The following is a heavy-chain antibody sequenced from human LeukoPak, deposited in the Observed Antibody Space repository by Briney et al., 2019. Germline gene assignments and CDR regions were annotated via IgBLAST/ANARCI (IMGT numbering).Heavy chain of an antibody. Sequence: GGSLRLSCAASGFTFSSYEMNWVRQAPGKGLEWVSYISSSGSTIYYADSVKGRFTISRDNAKNSLYLQMNSLRAEDTAVYYCAIDPSLAVAGFFDYWGQGTLVTVSS. J-gene: IGHJ4*02. CDR2: ISSSGSTI. CDR1: GFTFSSYE. V-gene: IGHV3-48*03. D-gene: IGHD6-19*01. CDR3: AIDPSLAVAGFFDY.